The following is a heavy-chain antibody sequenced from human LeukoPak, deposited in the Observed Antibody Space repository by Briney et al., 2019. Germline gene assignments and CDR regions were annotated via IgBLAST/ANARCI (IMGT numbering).Heavy chain of an antibody. Sequence: ASVKVSCKASGYTFTSYGISWVRQAPGQGLEWMGWINPNSGGTNYAQKFQGRVTMTRDTSISTAYMELSRLRSDDTAVYYCARDLRYSSGWPDYWGQGTLVTVSS. V-gene: IGHV1-2*02. J-gene: IGHJ4*02. CDR2: INPNSGGT. CDR1: GYTFTSYG. CDR3: ARDLRYSSGWPDY. D-gene: IGHD6-19*01.